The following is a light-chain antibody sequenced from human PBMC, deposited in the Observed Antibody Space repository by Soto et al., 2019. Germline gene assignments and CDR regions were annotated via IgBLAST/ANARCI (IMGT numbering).Light chain of an antibody. V-gene: IGLV2-23*01. CDR2: EGG. CDR3: CSFAMRSTLI. CDR1: SSDVGNYNL. Sequence: QSVLTQPASVSGSPGQSITISCTGTSSDVGNYNLVSWYQQYPGKVPKLMIYEGGKRPSGVSNRFSGSKSGNTASLTISGLQAEDEADYYCCSFAMRSTLIFGGGTKVTVL. J-gene: IGLJ2*01.